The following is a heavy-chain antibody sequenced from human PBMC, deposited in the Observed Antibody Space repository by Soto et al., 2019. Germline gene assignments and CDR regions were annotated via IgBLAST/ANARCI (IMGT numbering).Heavy chain of an antibody. CDR1: GYTFTSYY. J-gene: IGHJ6*02. CDR3: ARESGRELRYFDWLPSGSYGMDV. V-gene: IGHV1-46*01. CDR2: INPSGGST. Sequence: ASVKVSCKASGYTFTSYYMHWVRQAPGQGLEWMGIINPSGGSTSYAQKFQGRVTMTRDTSTSTVYMELSSLRSEDTAMYYCARESGRELRYFDWLPSGSYGMDVWGQGTTVTVSS. D-gene: IGHD3-9*01.